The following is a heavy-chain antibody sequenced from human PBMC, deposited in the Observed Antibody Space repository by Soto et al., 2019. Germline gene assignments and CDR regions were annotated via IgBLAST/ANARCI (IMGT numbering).Heavy chain of an antibody. J-gene: IGHJ6*02. CDR1: GGSMTSGDQY. CDR3: ARELPQRQGRNMDV. V-gene: IGHV4-31*03. D-gene: IGHD1-1*01. CDR2: INHRGSL. Sequence: PSETLSLTCTVPGGSMTSGDQYWTWIRHRPGEGLEWFGYINHRGSLYYNPSLKSRVSMPVDTSKNQFSLNLSSVTAADTAVYYCARELPQRQGRNMDVWGQGTTVTVSS.